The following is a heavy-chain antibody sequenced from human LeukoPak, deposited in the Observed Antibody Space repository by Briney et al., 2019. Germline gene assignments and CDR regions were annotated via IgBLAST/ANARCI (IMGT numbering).Heavy chain of an antibody. CDR1: GFTFSSYG. D-gene: IGHD3-22*01. J-gene: IGHJ4*02. CDR3: ARLEGASGYYSYFDY. CDR2: IWYDGSNK. Sequence: GGSLRLSCAASGFTFSSYGMHWVRQAPGKGLEWVAVIWYDGSNKYYADSVKGRFTISRDNSKNTLYLQMSSLRAEDTAVYYCARLEGASGYYSYFDYWGQGTLVTVSS. V-gene: IGHV3-33*01.